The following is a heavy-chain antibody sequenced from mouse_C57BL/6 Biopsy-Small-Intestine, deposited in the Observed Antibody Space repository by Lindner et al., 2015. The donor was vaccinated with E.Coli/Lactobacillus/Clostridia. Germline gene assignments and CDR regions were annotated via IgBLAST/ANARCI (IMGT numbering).Heavy chain of an antibody. CDR3: ARDYYGSRYYFDY. D-gene: IGHD1-1*01. CDR1: GFTFSDYG. CDR2: IDSGSTTI. V-gene: IGHV5-17*01. J-gene: IGHJ2*01. Sequence: VQLQESGGGLVKPGGSLKLSCAASGFTFSDYGMHWVRQAPEKGLEWVAYIDSGSTTIYYADTLKGRFTISRDNAKNTLFLQMTSLRSEDTAMYYCARDYYGSRYYFDYWGQGTTLTVSS.